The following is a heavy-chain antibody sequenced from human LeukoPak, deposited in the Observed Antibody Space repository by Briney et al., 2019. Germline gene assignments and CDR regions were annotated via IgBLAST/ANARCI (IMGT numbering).Heavy chain of an antibody. CDR2: IYTSGTT. CDR1: GGSISSYY. J-gene: IGHJ6*03. CDR3: ARWSGSVTARNYYYYMDV. Sequence: SETLSLTCTVSGGSISSYYWSWIRQPAGKGLEWIGRIYTSGTTDYNPSLRTRVTISVDASRNQFSLNLSSVTAADTAVYYCARWSGSVTARNYYYYMDVWGEGTTVTVSS. V-gene: IGHV4-4*07. D-gene: IGHD6-6*01.